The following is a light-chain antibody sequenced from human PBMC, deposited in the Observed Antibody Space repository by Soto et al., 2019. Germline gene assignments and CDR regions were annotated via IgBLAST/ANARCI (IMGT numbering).Light chain of an antibody. CDR3: SSYASSSTLEV. V-gene: IGLV2-14*01. CDR1: SSDVGGYNY. CDR2: DVS. J-gene: IGLJ1*01. Sequence: QSVLTQPASVSGSPGQSITISCTGTSSDVGGYNYVSWYQQRPGKAPKLMIYDVSNRPSGVSNRFSGSKSGNTASLTISGLQAEDEADYYCSSYASSSTLEVFGTGTRSPS.